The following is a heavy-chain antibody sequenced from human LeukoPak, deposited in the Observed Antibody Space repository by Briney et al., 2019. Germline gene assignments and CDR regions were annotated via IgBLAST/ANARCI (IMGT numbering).Heavy chain of an antibody. Sequence: GGSLRLSCAASGFTFSSSWMHWVCQAPEKGLEWVADIKCDGSEKYYVDSVKGRFTISRDNAKNSLYLQMNSLRAEDTAVYYCARDGYCSSGSCHPFDYWGQGTLVTVSS. CDR2: IKCDGSEK. CDR1: GFTFSSSW. CDR3: ARDGYCSSGSCHPFDY. J-gene: IGHJ4*02. D-gene: IGHD2-15*01. V-gene: IGHV3-52*01.